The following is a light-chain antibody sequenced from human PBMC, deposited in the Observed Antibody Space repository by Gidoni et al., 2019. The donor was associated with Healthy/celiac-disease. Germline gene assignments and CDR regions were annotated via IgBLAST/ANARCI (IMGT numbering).Light chain of an antibody. V-gene: IGLV3-1*01. J-gene: IGLJ2*01. Sequence: SYELTQPPSVSVSPGQTASITCPGDKLGDKYACWYQQQPGQSPVLVIYQASKRPSGIPERFSGSNSGNTATLTISGTQAMDEADYYCQAWDSSTAVFGGGTTLTVL. CDR2: QAS. CDR1: KLGDKY. CDR3: QAWDSSTAV.